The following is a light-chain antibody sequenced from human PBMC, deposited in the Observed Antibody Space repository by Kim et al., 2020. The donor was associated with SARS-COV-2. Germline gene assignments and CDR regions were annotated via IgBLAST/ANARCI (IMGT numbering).Light chain of an antibody. CDR3: NSRDNSGDHVV. Sequence: LGQTVSITCQGDSLKPYYATWYQQKPGQAPIFVIYGKNNRPSGIPDRFSGSSSGNTASLTVTGAQAVDEADYYCNSRDNSGDHVVFGGGTQLTVL. J-gene: IGLJ2*01. CDR2: GKN. V-gene: IGLV3-19*01. CDR1: SLKPYY.